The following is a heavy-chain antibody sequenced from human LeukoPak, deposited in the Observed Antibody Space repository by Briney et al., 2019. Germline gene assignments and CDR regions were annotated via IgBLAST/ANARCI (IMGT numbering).Heavy chain of an antibody. D-gene: IGHD5-12*01. CDR3: ARRADRVSGYDGYYYYDMDV. Sequence: PSETLSLTCTVSGGSISSSSYYWGWIRQPPGKGLEWIGSIYYSGRTYYNPSLKSRVTISVDTSKKQFSLKLSSVTAADTAVYYCARRADRVSGYDGYYYYDMDVWGQGTTVTVSS. CDR1: GGSISSSSYY. CDR2: IYYSGRT. J-gene: IGHJ6*02. V-gene: IGHV4-39*01.